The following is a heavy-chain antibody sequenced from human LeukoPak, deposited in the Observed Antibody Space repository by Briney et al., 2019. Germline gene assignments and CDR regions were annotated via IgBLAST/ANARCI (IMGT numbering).Heavy chain of an antibody. V-gene: IGHV1-18*04. CDR1: GYTFTGYY. CDR3: AKTPKNYGSSGGGGFDY. J-gene: IGHJ4*02. CDR2: ISAYNGNT. Sequence: ASVKVSCKASGYTFTGYYMHWVRQAPGQGLEWMGWISAYNGNTNYAQKLQGRVTMTTDTSTSTAYMELRSLRSDDTAVYYCAKTPKNYGSSGGGGFDYLGQGTLVTVSS. D-gene: IGHD3-10*01.